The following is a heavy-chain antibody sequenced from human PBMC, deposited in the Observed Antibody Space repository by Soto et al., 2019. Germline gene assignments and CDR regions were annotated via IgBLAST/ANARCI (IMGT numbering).Heavy chain of an antibody. CDR2: IYPGDSDT. V-gene: IGHV5-51*01. CDR1: GYSFTSYW. CDR3: ASAGKSSGSGSYYREYDFGMDV. J-gene: IGHJ6*02. Sequence: GESLKISCKGSGYSFTSYWIGWVRQMPGKGLEWMGIIYPGDSDTRYSPSFQGQVTISADKSISTAYLQWSSLKASDTAMYYWASAGKSSGSGSYYREYDFGMDVWGQGTMVT. D-gene: IGHD3-10*01.